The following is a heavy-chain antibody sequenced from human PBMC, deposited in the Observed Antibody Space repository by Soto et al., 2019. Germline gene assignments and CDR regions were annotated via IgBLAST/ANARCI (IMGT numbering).Heavy chain of an antibody. D-gene: IGHD2-8*01. Sequence: QVQLVESGGGLVKPGGSLRLSCAASGFTFSDYYMSRIRQAPGKGLEWVSYISSSGSTIYYADSVKGRFTISRDNAKNSLYLQMNSLRAEDTAVYYCASKYCTNGVCYPQKDYWGQGTLVTVSS. V-gene: IGHV3-11*01. J-gene: IGHJ4*02. CDR1: GFTFSDYY. CDR3: ASKYCTNGVCYPQKDY. CDR2: ISSSGSTI.